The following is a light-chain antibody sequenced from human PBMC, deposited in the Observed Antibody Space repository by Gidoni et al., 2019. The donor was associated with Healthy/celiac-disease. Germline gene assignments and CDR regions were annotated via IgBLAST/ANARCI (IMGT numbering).Light chain of an antibody. Sequence: QSVLPQPPSASGAPGQRVTISCTGSSSNIGAGYDVHWYQQLPGPAPKPLIYGNSNRPSGVPDRFSGSKSGTSASLAITGLQAEDEADYYCQSYDSSLGGSVFGGGTKLTVL. V-gene: IGLV1-40*01. CDR3: QSYDSSLGGSV. J-gene: IGLJ2*01. CDR2: GNS. CDR1: SSNIGAGYD.